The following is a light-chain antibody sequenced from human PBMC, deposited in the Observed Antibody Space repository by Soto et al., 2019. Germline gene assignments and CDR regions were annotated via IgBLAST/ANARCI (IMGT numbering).Light chain of an antibody. J-gene: IGKJ4*01. V-gene: IGKV3-20*01. CDR2: GAS. Sequence: EIVLTQSPGTLSLSPGERATLSCRASQSVSSSYLAWYQQKPGQAPRLLIYGASSRATGIPDRFSGSGSGTDFTLTISRLEPEDVAVYYCQQYGSSPLTFGGGNKVDIK. CDR3: QQYGSSPLT. CDR1: QSVSSSY.